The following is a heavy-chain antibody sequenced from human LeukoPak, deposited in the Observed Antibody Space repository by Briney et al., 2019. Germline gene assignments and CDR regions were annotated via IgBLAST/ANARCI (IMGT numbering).Heavy chain of an antibody. CDR2: IHPSGGRT. V-gene: IGHV1-46*01. CDR1: GYTFTSYY. J-gene: IGHJ4*02. CDR3: ARGPGYCSSTSCYFFDY. Sequence: ASVKVCCKASGYTFTSYYMHWVRQPPGQGLEWMRIIHPSGGRTSYAQKFQGRVTMTRDTSTSTVYMELSSLRSEDTAVYYCARGPGYCSSTSCYFFDYWGQGTLVTVSS. D-gene: IGHD2-2*03.